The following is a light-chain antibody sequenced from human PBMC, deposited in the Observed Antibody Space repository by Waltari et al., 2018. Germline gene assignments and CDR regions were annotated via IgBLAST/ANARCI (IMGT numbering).Light chain of an antibody. V-gene: IGKV3-11*01. CDR1: QSVSSY. Sequence: EIVLTQSPAPLSLSPGASATLSCRASQSVSSYLAWYQQKPGQAPRLLIYDASNRATGIPARFSGSGSGTDFTLTISSLEPEDFAVYYCQQRSNWLFTFGPGTKVDIK. CDR3: QQRSNWLFT. CDR2: DAS. J-gene: IGKJ3*01.